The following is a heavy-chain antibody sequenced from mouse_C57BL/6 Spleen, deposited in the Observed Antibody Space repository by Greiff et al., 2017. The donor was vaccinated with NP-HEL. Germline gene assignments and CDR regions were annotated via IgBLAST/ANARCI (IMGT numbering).Heavy chain of an antibody. CDR2: IDPSDSET. J-gene: IGHJ4*01. CDR3: ARGGDSYAMDY. V-gene: IGHV1-52*01. CDR1: GYTFTSYW. Sequence: QVQLQQPGAELVRPGSSVKLSCKASGYTFTSYWMHWVKQRPIQGLEWIGNIDPSDSETHYNQKFKDKATLTVDKSSSPAYMQLSSLTSEDSAVYYCARGGDSYAMDYWGQGTSVTVSS.